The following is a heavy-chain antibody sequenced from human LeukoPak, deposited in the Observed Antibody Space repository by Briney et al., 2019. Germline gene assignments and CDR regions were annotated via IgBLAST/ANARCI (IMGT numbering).Heavy chain of an antibody. D-gene: IGHD3-22*01. Sequence: SETLSLTCTVSGGSISSYYWSWIRQPAGKGLEWIGRIYTSGSTNYNPSLKSRVTMSVDTSKNQFSLKLSSVTAADTAVYYCARSKGLNYESSGYFDSWGQGTLVTVSS. CDR3: ARSKGLNYESSGYFDS. CDR1: GGSISSYY. J-gene: IGHJ4*02. V-gene: IGHV4-4*07. CDR2: IYTSGST.